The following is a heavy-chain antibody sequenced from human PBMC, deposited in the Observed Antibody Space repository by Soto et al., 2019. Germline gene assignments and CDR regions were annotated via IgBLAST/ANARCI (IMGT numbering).Heavy chain of an antibody. Sequence: SETLSLTCTVSGGSISSYYWSWIRQPPGKGLEWIGYIYYSGSTNYNPSLKSRVTISVDTSKNQFSLKLSSVTAADTAVYYCARTMVRGVIIPTDYYYYMDVWGKGTTVTVSS. CDR1: GGSISSYY. CDR3: ARTMVRGVIIPTDYYYYMDV. J-gene: IGHJ6*03. D-gene: IGHD3-10*01. V-gene: IGHV4-59*08. CDR2: IYYSGST.